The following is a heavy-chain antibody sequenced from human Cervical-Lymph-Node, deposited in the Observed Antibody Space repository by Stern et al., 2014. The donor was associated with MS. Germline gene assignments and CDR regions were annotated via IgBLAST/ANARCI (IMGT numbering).Heavy chain of an antibody. CDR3: ATLYDSSGNYGMEV. CDR2: VNANGGSA. V-gene: IGHV1-46*01. D-gene: IGHD5/OR15-5a*01. Sequence: QDQLVQSGAQVKKPGASVKVSCKGSGYTFIRYYIHWVRQAPGQGLEWMVIVNANGGSARYAQKFQGRVTMASDTSTSTVSMELSSLRSEDTAVYYCATLYDSSGNYGMEVWGQGTTVIVSS. CDR1: GYTFIRYY. J-gene: IGHJ6*02.